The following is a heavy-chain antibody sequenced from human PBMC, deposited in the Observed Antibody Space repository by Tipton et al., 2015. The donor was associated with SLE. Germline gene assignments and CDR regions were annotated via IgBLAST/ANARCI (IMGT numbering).Heavy chain of an antibody. Sequence: TLSLTCTVSGGSISSYYWSLIGQPPGKGLERIGYISYSGSTNYNPSLKSRVTISVDTSKNQFSLKLSSVTAADTAVYYCAGGQLERPRFDSWGQGTLVSVSS. CDR2: ISYSGST. CDR3: AGGQLERPRFDS. CDR1: GGSISSYY. D-gene: IGHD1-1*01. J-gene: IGHJ4*02. V-gene: IGHV4-59*01.